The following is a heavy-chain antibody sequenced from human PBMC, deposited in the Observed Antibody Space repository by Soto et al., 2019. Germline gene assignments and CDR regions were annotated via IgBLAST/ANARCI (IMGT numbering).Heavy chain of an antibody. CDR2: ISSSSSYI. D-gene: IGHD2-15*01. V-gene: IGHV3-21*01. CDR1: GFTFSSYS. CDR3: ARHPLGYCSGGSCQSNLDP. J-gene: IGHJ5*02. Sequence: VGSLRLSCAASGFTFSSYSMNWVRQAPGKGLEWVSSISSSSSYICYADSVKGRFTISRDNAKNSLYLQMNSLRAEDTAVYYCARHPLGYCSGGSCQSNLDPWGQGTLVTVSS.